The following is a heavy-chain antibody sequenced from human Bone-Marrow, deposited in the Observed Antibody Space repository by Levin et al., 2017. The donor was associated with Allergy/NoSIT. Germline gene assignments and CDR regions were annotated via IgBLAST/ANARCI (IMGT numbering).Heavy chain of an antibody. CDR2: IYYSGST. Sequence: SQTLSLTCTVSGGSISSSSYYWGWIRQPPGKGLEWIGSIYYSGSTYYNPSLKSRVTISVDTSKNQFSLKLSSVTAADTAVYYCARHNRAAGTHYFDYWGQGTLVTVSS. D-gene: IGHD6-13*01. J-gene: IGHJ4*02. V-gene: IGHV4-39*01. CDR1: GGSISSSSYY. CDR3: ARHNRAAGTHYFDY.